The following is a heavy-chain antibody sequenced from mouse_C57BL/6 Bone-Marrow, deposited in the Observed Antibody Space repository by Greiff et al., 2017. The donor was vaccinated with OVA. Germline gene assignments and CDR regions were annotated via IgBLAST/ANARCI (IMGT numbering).Heavy chain of an antibody. CDR3: ARWGGTNYYYAMDY. V-gene: IGHV1-66*01. J-gene: IGHJ4*01. CDR2: IYPGSGNT. CDR1: GYSFTSYY. D-gene: IGHD3-3*01. Sequence: VQLQQSGPELVKPGASVKISCKASGYSFTSYYIHWVKQRPGQGLEWIGWIYPGSGNTKYNEKFKGKATLTADTSSSTAYVQLSSLTSEDSAVYYCARWGGTNYYYAMDYWGQGTSVTVSS.